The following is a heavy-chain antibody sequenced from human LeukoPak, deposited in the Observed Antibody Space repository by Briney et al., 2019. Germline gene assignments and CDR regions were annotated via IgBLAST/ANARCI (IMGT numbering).Heavy chain of an antibody. V-gene: IGHV3-21*01. CDR2: ISSSSSYI. J-gene: IGHJ4*02. CDR1: GFSFSDYG. CDR3: AREGLQLWPYDY. D-gene: IGHD5-18*01. Sequence: PGGSLRLSCGASGFSFSDYGMHWVRQAPGKGLEWVSSISSSSSYIYYADSVKGRFTISRDNAKNSLYLQMNSLRAEDTAVYYCAREGLQLWPYDYWGQGTLVTVSS.